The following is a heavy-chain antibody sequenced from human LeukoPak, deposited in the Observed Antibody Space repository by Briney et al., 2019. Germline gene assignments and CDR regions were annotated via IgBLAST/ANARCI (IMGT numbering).Heavy chain of an antibody. V-gene: IGHV4-61*08. CDR3: AREDHMVRGVIFDY. J-gene: IGHJ4*02. D-gene: IGHD3-10*01. CDR2: IYYSGST. Sequence: SETLSLTCTVSGYSISDGYYWSWIRQPPGKGLEWIGYIYYSGSTNYNPSLKSRVTISVDTSKNQFSLKLSSVTAADTAVYYCAREDHMVRGVIFDYWGQGTLVTVSS. CDR1: GYSISDGYY.